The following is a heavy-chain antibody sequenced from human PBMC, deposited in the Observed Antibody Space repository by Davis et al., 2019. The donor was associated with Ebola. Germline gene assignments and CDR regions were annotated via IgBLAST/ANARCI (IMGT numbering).Heavy chain of an antibody. CDR2: IIPIFGTA. Sequence: SVKVSCKASGGTFSSYAISWVRQAPGQGLEWMGGIIPIFGTANYAQKFQGRVTITRDTSASTAYMELSSLRSEDTAVYYCAKSSSWGGYYYYYGMDVWGQGTTVTVSS. D-gene: IGHD6-13*01. J-gene: IGHJ6*02. V-gene: IGHV1-69*05. CDR3: AKSSSWGGYYYYYGMDV. CDR1: GGTFSSYA.